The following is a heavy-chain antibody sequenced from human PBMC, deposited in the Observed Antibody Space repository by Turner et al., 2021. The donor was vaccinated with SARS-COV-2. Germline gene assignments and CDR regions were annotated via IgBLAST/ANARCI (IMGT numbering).Heavy chain of an antibody. CDR3: ARAAQLTVWFDP. CDR2: ITAYSGNT. V-gene: IGHV1-18*01. CDR1: GYTFTSYG. D-gene: IGHD3-9*01. Sequence: QVQLVQSGAEVKKPGASVKVSCKASGYTFTSYGFSWVRQAPGQGLEWIGCITAYSGNTNYAQKLQGRVTMNTDTATSTAYMELRSLRSDDTAVYYCARAAQLTVWFDPWGQGTLVTVSS. J-gene: IGHJ5*02.